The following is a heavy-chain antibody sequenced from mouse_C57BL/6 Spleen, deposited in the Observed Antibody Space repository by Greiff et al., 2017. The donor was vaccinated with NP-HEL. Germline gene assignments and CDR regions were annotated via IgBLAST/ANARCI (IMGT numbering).Heavy chain of an antibody. J-gene: IGHJ4*01. D-gene: IGHD1-1*01. Sequence: QVQLQQPGAELVKPGASVKLSCKASGYTFTSYWMHWVKQRPGQGLEWIGMIHPNSGSTNYNEKFKSKATLTVDKSSSTAYMQLSSLTSEDSAVYYCARGYYSSSYYAMDYWGQGTSVTVSS. CDR1: GYTFTSYW. CDR2: IHPNSGST. CDR3: ARGYYSSSYYAMDY. V-gene: IGHV1-64*01.